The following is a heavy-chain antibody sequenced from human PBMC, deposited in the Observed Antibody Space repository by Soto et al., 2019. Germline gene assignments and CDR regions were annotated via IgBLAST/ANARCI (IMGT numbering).Heavy chain of an antibody. CDR1: GGSISSANW. CDR3: ARLSFSYGVDV. Sequence: LSLTWAVSGGSISSANWWTWVRQPPGKGLEWIGEIYHGGSTSYNPSLKSRATLSLDKFKNHFSLNLTSVTAADTAVYYCARLSFSYGVDVWGQGTTVTVSS. CDR2: IYHGGST. V-gene: IGHV4-4*02. J-gene: IGHJ6*02.